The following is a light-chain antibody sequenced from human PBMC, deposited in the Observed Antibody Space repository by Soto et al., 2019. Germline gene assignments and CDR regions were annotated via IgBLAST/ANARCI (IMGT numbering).Light chain of an antibody. CDR1: QSVGSF. Sequence: EIVSTQSPATLSLSPGERATLSCSASQSVGSFLAWYQQKPGQAPRLLIYDTSIRATGIPARFSGSGSGTDFTLTISSLEPEDFAVYYCQQRNSWPPTFTFGQGTRLEIK. V-gene: IGKV3-11*01. CDR2: DTS. CDR3: QQRNSWPPTFT. J-gene: IGKJ5*01.